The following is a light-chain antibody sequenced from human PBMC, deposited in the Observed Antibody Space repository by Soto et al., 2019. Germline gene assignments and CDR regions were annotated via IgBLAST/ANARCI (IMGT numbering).Light chain of an antibody. CDR2: GAS. Sequence: EIVLTQSPGTLSLSPGERATLSCRASQSVSSSSLAWYQQKPGQAPRLLIYGASSRATGIPDRFSGSGSGTDFTLTISRLEPEYFAVYYCQQYDNSPTWTFGQGTKVEIK. V-gene: IGKV3-20*01. J-gene: IGKJ1*01. CDR3: QQYDNSPTWT. CDR1: QSVSSSS.